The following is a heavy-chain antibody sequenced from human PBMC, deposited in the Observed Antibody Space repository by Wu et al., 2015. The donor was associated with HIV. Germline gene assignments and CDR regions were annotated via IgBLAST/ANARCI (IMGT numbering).Heavy chain of an antibody. CDR2: ISAYNGNT. CDR1: GYTFSSYG. D-gene: IGHD3-10*01. J-gene: IGHJ6*02. CDR3: ARLNGGGTMVRGVIRYYFYGMDV. Sequence: QVQLVQSGVEVKKPGASVKVSCKASGYTFSSYGISWVRQARGQGLEYLGWISAYNGNTNYAQQLQGRVTMTTDTSTSTAYMELRSLRSDDTAVYYCARLNGGGTMVRGVIRYYFYGMDVWGQGTTVTVSS. V-gene: IGHV1-18*01.